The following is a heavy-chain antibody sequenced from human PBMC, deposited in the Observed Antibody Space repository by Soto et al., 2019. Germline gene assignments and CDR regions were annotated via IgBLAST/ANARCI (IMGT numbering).Heavy chain of an antibody. V-gene: IGHV3-23*01. CDR2: ISGSGGST. CDR1: GFTFSSYA. J-gene: IGHJ4*02. Sequence: GESLKISCAASGFTFSSYAMSWVRQAPGKGLEWVSAISGSGGSTYYADSVKGRFTISRDNSKNTLYLQMNSLRAEDTAVYYCAKLSEAYYFDYWGQGTLVTVSS. CDR3: AKLSEAYYFDY.